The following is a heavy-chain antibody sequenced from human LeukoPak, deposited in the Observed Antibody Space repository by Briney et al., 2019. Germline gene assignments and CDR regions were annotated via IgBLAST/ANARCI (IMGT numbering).Heavy chain of an antibody. J-gene: IGHJ6*03. D-gene: IGHD3-3*01. CDR2: IISDGTST. CDR3: ARVAVFGVVSSDYYYYYMDV. V-gene: IGHV3-74*01. CDR1: GFTFSTYW. Sequence: GGSLRLSCAASGFTFSTYWMHWVRQAPGKGLVWVSRIISDGTSTIYADSVKGRFTISRDNAKNTLYLQMNSLRAEDTAVYYCARVAVFGVVSSDYYYYYMDVWGKGTTVTVSS.